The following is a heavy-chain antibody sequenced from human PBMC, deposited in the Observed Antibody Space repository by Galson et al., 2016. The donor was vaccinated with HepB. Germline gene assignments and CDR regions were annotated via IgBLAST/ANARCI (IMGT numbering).Heavy chain of an antibody. CDR2: VYHSGTT. Sequence: TPSLTCTVSGGSISTTDWWSWVRQSPGKGLEWIGEVYHSGTTNYNPSLRSRVTMSVDMSKNQFSLNLISVTAADTAIYYCVRLGTAAAVADRRGSVYWSQGTRVTVSS. CDR3: VRLGTAAAVADRRGSVY. V-gene: IGHV4-4*02. CDR1: GGSISTTDW. J-gene: IGHJ4*02. D-gene: IGHD6-13*01.